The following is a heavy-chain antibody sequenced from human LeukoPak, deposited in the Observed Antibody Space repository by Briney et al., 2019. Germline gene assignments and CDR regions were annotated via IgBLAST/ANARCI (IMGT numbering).Heavy chain of an antibody. CDR2: IYYSGST. V-gene: IGHV4-59*12. CDR3: AATGGYCSSTSCYAPFGY. Sequence: SETLSLTCTVSGGSISGYYYNWIRQPPGKGLEWIGYIYYSGSTNYNPSLKSRVTISVDTSKNQFSLKLSSVTAADTAVYYCAATGGYCSSTSCYAPFGYWGQGTLVTVSS. D-gene: IGHD2-2*01. J-gene: IGHJ4*02. CDR1: GGSISGYY.